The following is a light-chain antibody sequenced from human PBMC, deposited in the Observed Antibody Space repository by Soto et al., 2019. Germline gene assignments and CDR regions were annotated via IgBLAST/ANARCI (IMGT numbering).Light chain of an antibody. J-gene: IGKJ4*01. V-gene: IGKV3-15*01. CDR1: RSLTSN. CDR2: DTS. CDR3: QQYNHWPRMLS. Sequence: EILLTQSPVTLSVSPGARATLSCRASRSLTSNLAWYQQRPGQAPRLLIYDTSTRATDVPARFSGSGSGTEFTLTIASLQSEDFAVYYCQQYNHWPRMLSFGGGTRVEL.